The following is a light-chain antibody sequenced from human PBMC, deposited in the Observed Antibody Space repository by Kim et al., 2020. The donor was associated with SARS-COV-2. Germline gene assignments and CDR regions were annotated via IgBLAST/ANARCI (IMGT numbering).Light chain of an antibody. CDR1: QSISIW. J-gene: IGKJ1*01. V-gene: IGKV1-5*01. CDR2: DAS. CDR3: QENKSNSWT. Sequence: DIQMTQSPSTLSASVGDRVTITCRASQSISIWLAWYQQKPGKAPNLLIYDASNLGSGVPSRFSGSGSGTEFTLTISSLQPDDFATYYCQENKSNSWTFGQGTKVEIK.